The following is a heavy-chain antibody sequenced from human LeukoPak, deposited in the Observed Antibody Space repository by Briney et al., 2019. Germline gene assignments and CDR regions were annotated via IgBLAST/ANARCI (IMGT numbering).Heavy chain of an antibody. Sequence: MASETLSLTCAVYGGSFSGYYWSWIRQPPGKGLEWIGEINHSGSTNYNPSLKSRVTISVDTSKNQFSLKLSSVTAADTAVYYCARTDSSGYIDYWGQGTLVTVSS. CDR3: ARTDSSGYIDY. CDR1: GGSFSGYY. CDR2: INHSGST. V-gene: IGHV4-34*01. D-gene: IGHD3-22*01. J-gene: IGHJ4*02.